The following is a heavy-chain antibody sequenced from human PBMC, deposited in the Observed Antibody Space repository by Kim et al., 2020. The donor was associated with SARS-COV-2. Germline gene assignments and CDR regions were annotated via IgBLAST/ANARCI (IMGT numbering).Heavy chain of an antibody. D-gene: IGHD3-10*01. J-gene: IGHJ3*02. CDR2: IKQDGSEK. Sequence: GGSLRLSCAASGFTFSSYWMSWVRQAPGKGLEWVANIKQDGSEKYYVDSVKGRFTISRDNAKNSLYLQMNSLRAEDTAVYYCARVHSLYGSGSYYTGGGALDIWGQGKMVTVSS. V-gene: IGHV3-7*01. CDR1: GFTFSSYW. CDR3: ARVHSLYGSGSYYTGGGALDI.